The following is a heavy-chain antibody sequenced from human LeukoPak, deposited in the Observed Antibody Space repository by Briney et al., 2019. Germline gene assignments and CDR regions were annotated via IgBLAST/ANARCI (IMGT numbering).Heavy chain of an antibody. CDR2: IYYSGST. Sequence: SETLSLTCTVSGGSISSSSYYWGWIRQPPGKGLEWIGSIYYSGSTYYNPSLKSRVTISVDTSKNQFSLKLSSVTAADTAVYYCARHKYFGRYGSGPFDPWGQGTLVTVSS. J-gene: IGHJ5*02. CDR3: ARHKYFGRYGSGPFDP. CDR1: GGSISSSSYY. V-gene: IGHV4-39*01. D-gene: IGHD3-10*01.